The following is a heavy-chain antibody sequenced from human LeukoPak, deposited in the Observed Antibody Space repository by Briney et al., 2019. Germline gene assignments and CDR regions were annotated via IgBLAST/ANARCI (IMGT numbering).Heavy chain of an antibody. CDR2: ISGSGGST. J-gene: IGHJ4*02. Sequence: GGSLRLSCAASGFTFSSYARSWVRQAPGKGLEWVSDISGSGGSTYYADSVKGRFTLPRDNSKHTLYLQMNSLRAEDTAVYYCAKDLRTKANLDDWVDYWGQGTLVTVSS. CDR1: GFTFSSYA. CDR3: AKDLRTKANLDDWVDY. V-gene: IGHV3-23*01. D-gene: IGHD3-9*01.